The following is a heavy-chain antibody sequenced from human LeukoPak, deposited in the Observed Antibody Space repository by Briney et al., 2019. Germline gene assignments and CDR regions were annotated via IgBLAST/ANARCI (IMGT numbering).Heavy chain of an antibody. CDR2: MNPNSGNT. J-gene: IGHJ5*02. Sequence: ASVKVSCKASGYTFTSYDINWVRQATGQGLEWMGWMNPNSGNTGYAQKFQGRVTITRNTSVSTAYMELSSLRSEDTAVYYCARLDRYYYGSGPTSRSWGQGTLVTVSS. CDR3: ARLDRYYYGSGPTSRS. D-gene: IGHD3-10*01. CDR1: GYTFTSYD. V-gene: IGHV1-8*01.